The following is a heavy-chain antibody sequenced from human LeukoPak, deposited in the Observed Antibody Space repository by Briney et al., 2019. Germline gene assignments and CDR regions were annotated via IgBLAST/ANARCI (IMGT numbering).Heavy chain of an antibody. CDR2: MKSESGGGAT. D-gene: IGHD1-26*01. J-gene: IGHJ4*02. CDR3: TTGESMVGSTIHIRWAD. CDR1: GFTVTNAW. Sequence: GGSLRLSCAASGFTVTNAWMHWVRQAPGKGLEWVGRMKSESGGGATDYAAPVKGRFTISRDDSKNMLYLQMNSLKTEDTAVYYCTTGESMVGSTIHIRWADWGQGTLVTVSS. V-gene: IGHV3-15*07.